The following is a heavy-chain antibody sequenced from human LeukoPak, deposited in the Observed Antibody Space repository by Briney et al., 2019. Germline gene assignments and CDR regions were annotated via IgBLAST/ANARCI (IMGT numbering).Heavy chain of an antibody. CDR3: VRVSGSYFY. CDR2: IYYSGYT. V-gene: IGHV4-30-4*07. J-gene: IGHJ4*02. Sequence: SETLSLTCAVSGGSISSGGYSWSWIRQPPGKGLEWIGYIYYSGYTYYNPSLKSRVTISVDTSKNQFSLKLSSVTAADTAVYYCVRVSGSYFYWGQGTLVTVSS. D-gene: IGHD1-26*01. CDR1: GGSISSGGYS.